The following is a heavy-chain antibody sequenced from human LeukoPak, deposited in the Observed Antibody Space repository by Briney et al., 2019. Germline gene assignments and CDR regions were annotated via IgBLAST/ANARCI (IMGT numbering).Heavy chain of an antibody. CDR1: GFTFYNYA. D-gene: IGHD1-26*01. CDR3: AKGPGRDLLGYFQH. CDR2: ISGSGAST. J-gene: IGHJ1*01. Sequence: GGSLRLSCAASGFTFYNYAMSWVRQTPGEGLEWVSAISGSGASTYHAVSVRGRFTISRDNAQNTLYLQMNGLRAEDTAVYFCAKGPGRDLLGYFQHWAQGTLVTVSS. V-gene: IGHV3-23*01.